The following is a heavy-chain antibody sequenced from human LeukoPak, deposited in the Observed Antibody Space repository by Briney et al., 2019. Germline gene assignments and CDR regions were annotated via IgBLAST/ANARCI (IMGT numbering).Heavy chain of an antibody. V-gene: IGHV1-3*01. CDR1: GYTFTSYA. D-gene: IGHD6-13*01. J-gene: IGHJ4*02. CDR2: INAGNGST. CDR3: ARNDLTDGSSWYFDY. Sequence: ASVKVSCKASGYTFTSYAMHWVRQAPGQRLEWMGWINAGNGSTKYSQKFQGRVTITRDTSASTAYMELSSLRSEDTAVYYCARNDLTDGSSWYFDYWGQGTLVTVSS.